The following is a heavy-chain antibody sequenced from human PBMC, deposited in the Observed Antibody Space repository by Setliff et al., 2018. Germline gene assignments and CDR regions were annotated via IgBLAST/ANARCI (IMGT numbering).Heavy chain of an antibody. CDR1: GASITDSY. V-gene: IGHV4-59*01. CDR3: ARMTLWDNSAYCPDF. J-gene: IGHJ4*02. CDR2: IHYSGST. Sequence: PSETLSLTCSVSGASITDSYWNWIRQPPGKGLEWVGYIHYSGSTSYNPSLKSRVTMSVDISKSQFSLKLTSVTPADTAVYFCARMTLWDNSAYCPDFWGRGTLVTVSS. D-gene: IGHD3-22*01.